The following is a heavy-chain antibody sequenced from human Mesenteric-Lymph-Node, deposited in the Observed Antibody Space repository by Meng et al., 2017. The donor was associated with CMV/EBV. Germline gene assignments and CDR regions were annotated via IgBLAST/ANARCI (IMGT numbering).Heavy chain of an antibody. D-gene: IGHD3-22*01. CDR3: ARDGTQTYYYDTSGFFG. Sequence: GESLKISCAASGFTVSSNYMSWVRQAPGMGLVWVSRVNSDGSGTTYADSVKGRFTISRDNAKNTLYLQMNSLRAEDTAVYYCARDGTQTYYYDTSGFFGWGQGTLVTVSS. V-gene: IGHV3-74*03. CDR1: GFTVSSNY. CDR2: VNSDGSGT. J-gene: IGHJ4*02.